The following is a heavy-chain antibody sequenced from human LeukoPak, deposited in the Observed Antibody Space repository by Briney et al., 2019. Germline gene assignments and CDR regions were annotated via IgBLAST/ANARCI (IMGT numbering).Heavy chain of an antibody. CDR2: IIPIFGTA. J-gene: IGHJ4*02. CDR3: ARGYCSSTSCYDLGESDY. Sequence: SVKVSCKASGGTFSSYAISWVRQAPGQGLEWMGGIIPIFGTANYAQKFQGRVTITTDESTSTAYMELSSLRSEDTAVYYCARGYCSSTSCYDLGESDYWGQGTLVTVSS. D-gene: IGHD2-2*01. CDR1: GGTFSSYA. V-gene: IGHV1-69*05.